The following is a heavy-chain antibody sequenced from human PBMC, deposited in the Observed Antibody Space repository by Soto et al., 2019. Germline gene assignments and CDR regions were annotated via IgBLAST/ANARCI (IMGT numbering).Heavy chain of an antibody. CDR2: ITDNGGST. CDR3: AKERATTTAFDY. J-gene: IGHJ4*02. D-gene: IGHD4-17*01. CDR1: RFTFSRDG. Sequence: EVQLLESGGGLVQAGGSLRLSCAASRFTFSRDGMSWVRQAPGKGLEWVSLITDNGGSTYYADSVKGRFTISRDNTKNTLFLQMNSLRAEDTAVYYCAKERATTTAFDYWGQGALVTVSS. V-gene: IGHV3-23*01.